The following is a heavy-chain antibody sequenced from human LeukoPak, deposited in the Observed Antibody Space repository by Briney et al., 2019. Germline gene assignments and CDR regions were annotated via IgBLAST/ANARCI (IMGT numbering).Heavy chain of an antibody. CDR1: GISLSNYA. CDR3: ARDSVAYYYYGMDV. Sequence: GGSLRLSCVVSGISLSNYAMTWVRQAPGKGLEWVSYISERGGSTTYADSVKGRFTISRDTSLNSLYLQMNSLRAEDTAVYYCARDSVAYYYYGMDVWGQGTTVTVSS. V-gene: IGHV3-23*01. J-gene: IGHJ6*02. CDR2: ISERGGST.